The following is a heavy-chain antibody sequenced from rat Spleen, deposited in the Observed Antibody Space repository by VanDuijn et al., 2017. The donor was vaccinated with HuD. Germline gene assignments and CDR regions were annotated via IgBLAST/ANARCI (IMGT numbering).Heavy chain of an antibody. CDR2: ITNSGGST. V-gene: IGHV5-25*01. CDR1: GLTFSDCD. J-gene: IGHJ1*01. Sequence: EVQLVESGGGLVQPGRSLKVSCAASGLTFSDCDMAWVRQAPTKGLEWVASITNSGGSTYYRDSVKGRFTISRDNAKSTLYLQMDSLRSEDTATYYCARHSEGTDHWYFDFWGPGTMVTVSS. CDR3: ARHSEGTDHWYFDF. D-gene: IGHD1-11*01.